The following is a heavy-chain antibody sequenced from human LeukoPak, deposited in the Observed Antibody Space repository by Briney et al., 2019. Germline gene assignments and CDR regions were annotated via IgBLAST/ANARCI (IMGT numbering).Heavy chain of an antibody. CDR2: IRYDGSNK. CDR1: GFTFSSYG. CDR3: AKSEGPIAVAGTDY. D-gene: IGHD6-19*01. J-gene: IGHJ4*02. Sequence: GGSLRLSCAASGFTFSSYGMSWVRQAPGKGLEWVAFIRYDGSNKYYADSVKGRFTISRDDSKNTLYLQMNSPRAEDTAVYYCAKSEGPIAVAGTDYWGQGTLVTVSS. V-gene: IGHV3-30*02.